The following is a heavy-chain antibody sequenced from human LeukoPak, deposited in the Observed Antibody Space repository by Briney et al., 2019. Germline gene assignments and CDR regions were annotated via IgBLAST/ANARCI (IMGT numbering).Heavy chain of an antibody. Sequence: GASVKVSCKASGYTFTSYGISWVRQAPGQGLEWMGWISAYNGNTNYAQKLQGRVTMTTDTSTSTAYMELRSLRSDDTAVYYCARGFTRLDGYNPLGMDVWGQGTTVTVSS. CDR3: ARGFTRLDGYNPLGMDV. J-gene: IGHJ6*02. CDR2: ISAYNGNT. V-gene: IGHV1-18*01. CDR1: GYTFTSYG. D-gene: IGHD5-24*01.